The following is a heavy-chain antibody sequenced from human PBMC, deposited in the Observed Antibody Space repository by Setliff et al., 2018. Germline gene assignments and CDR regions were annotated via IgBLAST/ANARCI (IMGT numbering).Heavy chain of an antibody. CDR1: GYSFTSYW. CDR2: IDPSDSYT. CDR3: ARSLVGATYSVYFDY. J-gene: IGHJ4*02. D-gene: IGHD1-26*01. V-gene: IGHV5-10-1*01. Sequence: GESLKISCKGSGYSFTSYWISWVRQMPGKGLEWMGRIDPSDSYTNYSPSFQGHVTISADKSISTAYLQWGSLKASDTAMYYCARSLVGATYSVYFDYWGQGALVTVSS.